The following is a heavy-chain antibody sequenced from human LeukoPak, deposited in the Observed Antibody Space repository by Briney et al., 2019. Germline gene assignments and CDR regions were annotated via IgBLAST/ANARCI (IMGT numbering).Heavy chain of an antibody. V-gene: IGHV4-31*03. Sequence: SQTLSLTCTVSGGSISSGGYYWSWIRQHPGKGLEWIGYIYYSGSTYYNPSLKSRVTISVDTSKNQFSLKLSSVTAADTAVYYCASDYGDGRIDYWGQGTLVTVSS. CDR1: GGSISSGGYY. J-gene: IGHJ4*02. CDR2: IYYSGST. D-gene: IGHD4-17*01. CDR3: ASDYGDGRIDY.